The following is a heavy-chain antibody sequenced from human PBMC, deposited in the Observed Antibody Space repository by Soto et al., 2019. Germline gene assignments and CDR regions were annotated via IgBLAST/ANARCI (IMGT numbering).Heavy chain of an antibody. Sequence: EVQLLESGGGLVQPGGSLRLSCAASGFTFSSYAMSWVRQAPGKGLEWVSAISGSGVSTYYADSVKGRFTISRDNSKNTLYQQMTSLRAEDTAVYYCAKDHRQQQLVRRYYYCGMDVWGQGTTVTVSS. CDR2: ISGSGVST. J-gene: IGHJ6*02. V-gene: IGHV3-23*01. CDR3: AKDHRQQQLVRRYYYCGMDV. CDR1: GFTFSSYA. D-gene: IGHD6-13*01.